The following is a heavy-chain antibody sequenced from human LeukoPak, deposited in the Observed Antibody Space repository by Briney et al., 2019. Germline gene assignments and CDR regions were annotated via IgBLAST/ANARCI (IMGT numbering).Heavy chain of an antibody. CDR3: ARDREMATIRSRGYYYYYMDV. Sequence: ASVKASGKASESTFTSYYMHWLRQPPGQGLECMGIINPSGGSTSYAQKFQGRVTMTRDTSTSTVYMELSSLRSEDTAVYYCARDREMATIRSRGYYYYYMDVWGKGTTVTVSS. V-gene: IGHV1-46*01. CDR2: INPSGGST. J-gene: IGHJ6*03. CDR1: ESTFTSYY. D-gene: IGHD5-24*01.